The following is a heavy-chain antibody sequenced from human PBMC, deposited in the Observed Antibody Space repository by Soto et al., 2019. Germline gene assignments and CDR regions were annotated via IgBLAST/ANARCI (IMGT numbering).Heavy chain of an antibody. D-gene: IGHD6-13*01. V-gene: IGHV2-26*01. J-gene: IGHJ6*02. CDR3: ARTLSRGIAAVRVDYYYGMDV. CDR2: IFSNDEK. Sequence: QVTLKESGPVLVKPTETLTLTCTVSGFSLSNARMGVSWIRQPPGKALEWLAHIFSNDEKSYSTSLKSRLTISKDTSKSRVVLTMTNMDPVDTATYYCARTLSRGIAAVRVDYYYGMDVWGQGTTVTVSS. CDR1: GFSLSNARMG.